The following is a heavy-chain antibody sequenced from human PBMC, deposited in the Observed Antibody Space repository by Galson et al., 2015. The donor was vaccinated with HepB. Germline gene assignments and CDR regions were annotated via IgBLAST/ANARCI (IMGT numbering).Heavy chain of an antibody. J-gene: IGHJ5*02. CDR1: GFTSSSYW. CDR2: ISGSGGST. Sequence: SLRLSCAASGFTSSSYWMSWVRQAPGKGLEWVSAISGSGGSTYYADSVKGRFTISRGNSKNTLYLQMNSLRAEDTAVYYCAKGVDYSNNNWFDPWGQGTLVTVSS. CDR3: AKGVDYSNNNWFDP. D-gene: IGHD4-11*01. V-gene: IGHV3-23*01.